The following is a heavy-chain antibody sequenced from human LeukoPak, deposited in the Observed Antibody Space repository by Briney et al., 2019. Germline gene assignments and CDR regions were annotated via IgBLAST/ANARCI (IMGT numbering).Heavy chain of an antibody. J-gene: IGHJ4*02. V-gene: IGHV4-4*02. CDR3: ARGERDIVATIFDY. D-gene: IGHD5-12*01. CDR1: GGSISSSNW. CDR2: IYHSGST. Sequence: ASETLSLTCAVSGGSISSSNWWSWVRQPPGKGLEWIGEIYHSGSTNYNPSLKSRVTISVDKSKNQFSLKLSSVTAADTAVYYCARGERDIVATIFDYWGQGTLVTVSS.